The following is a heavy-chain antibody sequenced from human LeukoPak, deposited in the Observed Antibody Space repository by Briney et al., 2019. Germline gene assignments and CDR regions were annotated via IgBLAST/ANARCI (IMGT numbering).Heavy chain of an antibody. CDR2: IYYSGST. V-gene: IGHV4-31*03. CDR3: ARGPYYYDSSGYYYYFDY. CDR1: GGSVSSDNYY. D-gene: IGHD3-22*01. J-gene: IGHJ4*02. Sequence: PSETLSLTCTVSGGSVSSDNYYWSWIRQHPGKGLEWIGYIYYSGSTYYNPSLKSRVTISVDTSKNQFSLKLSSVTAADTAVYYCARGPYYYDSSGYYYYFDYWGQGTLVTVSS.